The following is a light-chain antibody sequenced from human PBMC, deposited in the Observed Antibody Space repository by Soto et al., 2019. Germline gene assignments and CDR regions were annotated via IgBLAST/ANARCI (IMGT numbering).Light chain of an antibody. Sequence: QSVLTQPPSASGTPGQRVTISCSGTSSNIGSNSVNWYQQLPGTAPKLLIYSNIQRRSGVPDPLSGSKTGTYASLAISGRQSEDDADYYCGRWDDSLNGPVFGGGTKLTVL. CDR2: SNI. CDR3: GRWDDSLNGPV. CDR1: SSNIGSNS. J-gene: IGLJ3*02. V-gene: IGLV1-44*01.